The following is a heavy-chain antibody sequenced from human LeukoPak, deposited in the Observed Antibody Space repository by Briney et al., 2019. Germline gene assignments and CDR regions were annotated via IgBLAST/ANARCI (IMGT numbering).Heavy chain of an antibody. Sequence: ASVKVSCKASGYTFTSYYMHWVRQAPGQGLEWMGWINTNTGNPTYAQGFTGRFVFSLDTSVSTAYLQISSLKAEDTAVYYCARDIVSHYDSPGIWGQGTMVTVSS. V-gene: IGHV7-4-1*02. J-gene: IGHJ3*02. CDR2: INTNTGNP. CDR3: ARDIVSHYDSPGI. D-gene: IGHD3-22*01. CDR1: GYTFTSYY.